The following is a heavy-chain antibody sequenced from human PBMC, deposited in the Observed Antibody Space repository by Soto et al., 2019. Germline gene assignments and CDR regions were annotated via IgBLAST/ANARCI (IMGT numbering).Heavy chain of an antibody. CDR3: TRRRFGVRGVTTMDV. Sequence: PSEPLCLTCDVCGDTFIVYCGSWIRQTPGKGLEWIGEIYSSGSTYYNPSLKSRITMSLDTSKNQFSLNLGSVTAADTAVYYCTRRRFGVRGVTTMDVWGPGTTVTVSS. D-gene: IGHD3-10*01. CDR1: GDTFIVYC. J-gene: IGHJ6*02. CDR2: IYSSGST. V-gene: IGHV4-34*01.